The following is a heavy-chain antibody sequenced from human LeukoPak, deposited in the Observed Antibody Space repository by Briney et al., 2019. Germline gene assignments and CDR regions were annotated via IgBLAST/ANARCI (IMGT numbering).Heavy chain of an antibody. CDR1: GGSISSGSYY. CDR3: ARVDLRYCSGGSCPFDY. D-gene: IGHD2-15*01. Sequence: KPSQTLSLTCTVSGGSISSGSYYWSWIRQPAGKGLEWIGRIYTSGSTNCNPSLKSRVTISVDTSKNQFSLKLSSVTAADTAVYYCARVDLRYCSGGSCPFDYWGQGTLVTVSS. V-gene: IGHV4-61*02. J-gene: IGHJ4*02. CDR2: IYTSGST.